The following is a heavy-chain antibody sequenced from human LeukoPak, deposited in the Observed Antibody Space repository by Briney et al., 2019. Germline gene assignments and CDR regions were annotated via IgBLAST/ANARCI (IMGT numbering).Heavy chain of an antibody. CDR3: ARDAEISLTGCDTWYNP. CDR2: IYYSGST. CDR1: GGSVSSGIYY. V-gene: IGHV4-61*01. Sequence: SETLSLTCTVSGGSVSSGIYYWSWIRQPPGKGLEWIGYIYYSGSTNYNPSLKSRVTISLDTSKNQFSLKLSSVTAADTAVYYCARDAEISLTGCDTWYNPWGQATLVTVSS. J-gene: IGHJ5*02. D-gene: IGHD7-27*01.